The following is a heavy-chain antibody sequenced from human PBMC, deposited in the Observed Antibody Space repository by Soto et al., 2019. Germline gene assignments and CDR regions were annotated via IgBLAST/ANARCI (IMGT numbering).Heavy chain of an antibody. CDR1: GFTFSSYS. D-gene: IGHD2-15*01. CDR3: AVIGVVAATHWFDP. CDR2: ISSSSTYI. J-gene: IGHJ5*02. V-gene: IGHV3-21*01. Sequence: EVQLVESGGGLVKPGGSLRLSCAASGFTFSSYSMNWVRQAPGKGLEWVSAISSSSTYIYYADSVKGRFTISRDNAKNSLYLQMNSLRAEDTALYYCAVIGVVAATHWFDPLDQGTLVTVSS.